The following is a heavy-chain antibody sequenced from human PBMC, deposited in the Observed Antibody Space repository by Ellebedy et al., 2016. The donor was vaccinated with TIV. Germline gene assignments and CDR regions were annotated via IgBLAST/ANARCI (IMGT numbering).Heavy chain of an antibody. Sequence: AASVKVSCKASGYTFTGYYMHWVRQAPGQGLEWMGWINPNSGGTNYAQKFQGRVTMTRDTSISTAYMELSRLRSDDTAVYYCAKGEIYYDSSGYFSWGQGTLVTVSS. CDR3: AKGEIYYDSSGYFS. CDR2: INPNSGGT. D-gene: IGHD3-22*01. J-gene: IGHJ4*02. V-gene: IGHV1-2*02. CDR1: GYTFTGYY.